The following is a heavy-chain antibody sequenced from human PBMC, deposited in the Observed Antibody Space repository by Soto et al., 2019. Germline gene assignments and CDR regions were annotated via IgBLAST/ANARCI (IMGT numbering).Heavy chain of an antibody. Sequence: QVQLVQSGAEVKKPGSSVKVSCKASGGTFSSYAISWVRQAPGQGLGWMEGIIPIFGTANYAQKFQGRVTITADKSTSTAYMELSSLRSEDTAVYYCAGGGNIVVVPDATGDWFDPWGQGTLVTVSS. J-gene: IGHJ5*02. D-gene: IGHD2-2*01. CDR1: GGTFSSYA. CDR3: AGGGNIVVVPDATGDWFDP. V-gene: IGHV1-69*06. CDR2: IIPIFGTA.